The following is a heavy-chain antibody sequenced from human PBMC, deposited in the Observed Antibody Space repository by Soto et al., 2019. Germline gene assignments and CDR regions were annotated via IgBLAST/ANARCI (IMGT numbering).Heavy chain of an antibody. D-gene: IGHD2-2*01. Sequence: SETLSLTCAVYGGSFSGYYWSWIRQPPGKGLEWIGEINHSGSTNYNPSLKSRVTISVDTSKNQFSLKLSSVTAADTAVYYCARGRQLPHYYYYGMDVWGQGTTVTVSS. J-gene: IGHJ6*02. CDR1: GGSFSGYY. CDR2: INHSGST. V-gene: IGHV4-34*01. CDR3: ARGRQLPHYYYYGMDV.